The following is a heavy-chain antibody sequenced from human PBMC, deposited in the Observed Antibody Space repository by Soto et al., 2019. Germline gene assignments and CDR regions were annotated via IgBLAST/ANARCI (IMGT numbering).Heavy chain of an antibody. D-gene: IGHD3-3*01. CDR1: GFSLSTSGVG. V-gene: IGHV2-5*02. CDR2: IYWDDDK. J-gene: IGHJ5*02. Sequence: QITLKESGPTLVKPTQTLTLTCTFSGFSLSTSGVGVGWIRQPPGKALEWLALIYWDDDKRYSPSLKSRLTITKDTSKNQVVLTMTNMDPVDTATYYGAHRRGTRYDFWSGYHNWFDPWGQGTLVTVSS. CDR3: AHRRGTRYDFWSGYHNWFDP.